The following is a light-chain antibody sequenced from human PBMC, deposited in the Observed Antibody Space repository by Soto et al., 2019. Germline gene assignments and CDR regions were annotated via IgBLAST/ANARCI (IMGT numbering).Light chain of an antibody. CDR3: QQGYDLPIT. Sequence: DIQMTQSPSSVSASVGHRVTFTCRASENIDNYLAWYQQKPGKAPKLLIYLASTLQSGVPSRFRGSGYGRDFSLTVSSLQPEDFATYICQQGYDLPITFGGGTKVEI. J-gene: IGKJ4*01. CDR2: LAS. V-gene: IGKV1D-12*01. CDR1: ENIDNY.